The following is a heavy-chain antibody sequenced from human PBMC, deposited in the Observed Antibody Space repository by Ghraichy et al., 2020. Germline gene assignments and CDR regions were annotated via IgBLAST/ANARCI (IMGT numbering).Heavy chain of an antibody. D-gene: IGHD3-3*01. Sequence: SETLSLTCTVSGGSISNYYWSWIRQPPGKGLEWIGYIYYSGSTNYNPSLESRVTISVDTSKNQFSLKLRSVTAADTAVYYCARVLNDFWSGYYDRYGMDVWGQGTTVTVSS. CDR2: IYYSGST. CDR3: ARVLNDFWSGYYDRYGMDV. CDR1: GGSISNYY. J-gene: IGHJ6*02. V-gene: IGHV4-59*01.